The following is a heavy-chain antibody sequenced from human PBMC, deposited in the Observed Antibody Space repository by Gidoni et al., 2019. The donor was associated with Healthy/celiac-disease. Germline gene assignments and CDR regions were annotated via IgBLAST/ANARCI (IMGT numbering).Heavy chain of an antibody. CDR1: GFTFSSYS. CDR3: ARDLYSGSHSFDY. J-gene: IGHJ4*02. Sequence: EVQLVESGGGLVKPGGSLSLSCAASGFTFSSYSMNWVRQAPGKGLEWVSSISSSSSYIYYADSVKGRFTISRDNAKNSLYLQMNSLRAEDTAVYYCARDLYSGSHSFDYWGQGTLVTVSS. CDR2: ISSSSSYI. V-gene: IGHV3-21*01. D-gene: IGHD1-26*01.